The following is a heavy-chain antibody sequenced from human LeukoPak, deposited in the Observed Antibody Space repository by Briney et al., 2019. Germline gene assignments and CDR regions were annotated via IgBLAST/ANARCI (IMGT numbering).Heavy chain of an antibody. J-gene: IGHJ4*02. CDR3: AKGGQLVSDY. Sequence: GGSLRLSCAASGFTVSSNYMSWVRQAPGKGLEWVSAISGSGGSTYYADSVKGRFTISRDNSKNTLYLQMNSLRAEDTAVYYCAKGGQLVSDYWGQGTLVTVSS. CDR1: GFTVSSNY. D-gene: IGHD6-13*01. CDR2: ISGSGGST. V-gene: IGHV3-23*01.